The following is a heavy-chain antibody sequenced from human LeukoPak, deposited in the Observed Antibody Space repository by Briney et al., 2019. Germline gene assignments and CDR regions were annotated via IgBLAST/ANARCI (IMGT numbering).Heavy chain of an antibody. CDR2: IWYDGSNK. CDR3: ERDRASAVTTFLYS. Sequence: GGSLSLSCAASGFTFSSYDMHWVRQAPGKGLEWVAVIWYDGSNKYYTDSVKGRFTISRDNSKNTLYLQMNSLRAEDTAVYYCERDRASAVTTFLYSCGQGTLVTVSS. CDR1: GFTFSSYD. J-gene: IGHJ4*02. V-gene: IGHV3-33*01. D-gene: IGHD4-17*01.